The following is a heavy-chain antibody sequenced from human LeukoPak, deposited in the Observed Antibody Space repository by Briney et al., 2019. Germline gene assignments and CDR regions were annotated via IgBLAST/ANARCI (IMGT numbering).Heavy chain of an antibody. V-gene: IGHV3-48*03. D-gene: IGHD5-12*01. CDR3: ARDAYRGYDFDY. Sequence: PGGSLRLSCAASGFTFSSYEMNWVRQAPGKGLEWVSYISSNGSTIYYAVSVKGRFTISGDNAKNSLYLQMNSLRAEDTAVYYCARDAYRGYDFDYWGQGTLVTVSS. CDR2: ISSNGSTI. CDR1: GFTFSSYE. J-gene: IGHJ4*02.